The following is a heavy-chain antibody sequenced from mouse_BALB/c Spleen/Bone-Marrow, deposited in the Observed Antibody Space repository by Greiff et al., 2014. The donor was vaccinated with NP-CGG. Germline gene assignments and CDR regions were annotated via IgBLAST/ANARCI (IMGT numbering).Heavy chain of an antibody. V-gene: IGHV1S56*01. D-gene: IGHD3-2*01. CDR1: GYTFTSYD. CDR2: IYPGDGST. J-gene: IGHJ3*01. CDR3: ARSGDSSGYGFAY. Sequence: QVHVKQSGPELVKPGALVKISCKASGYTFTSYDINWVKQRPGQGLEWIGWIYPGDGSTKYNEKFKGKATLTADKSSSTAYVQLSSLTSENSAVYFCARSGDSSGYGFAYWGQGTLVTVSA.